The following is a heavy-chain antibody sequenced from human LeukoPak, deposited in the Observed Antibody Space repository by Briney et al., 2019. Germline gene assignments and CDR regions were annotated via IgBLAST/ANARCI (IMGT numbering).Heavy chain of an antibody. CDR2: ISSSGSTI. CDR1: GFTSSSYS. CDR3: AELGTTMIGGV. Sequence: PGGSLRLSCAASGFTSSSYSMNWVRQAPGKGLEWVSYISSSGSTIYYADSVKGRFTISRDNAKNSLYLQMNSLRAEDTAVYYCAELGTTMIGGVWGKGTTVTISS. J-gene: IGHJ6*04. D-gene: IGHD3-10*02. V-gene: IGHV3-48*04.